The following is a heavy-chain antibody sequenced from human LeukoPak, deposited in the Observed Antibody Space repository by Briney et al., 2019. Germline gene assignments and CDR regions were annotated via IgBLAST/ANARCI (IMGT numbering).Heavy chain of an antibody. J-gene: IGHJ5*02. CDR3: ARSSFPQWLVTYNWFDP. Sequence: RASVKVSCKASGYTFTDHYMHWVRQAPGQGLEWMGWISAYNGNTNYAQKLQGRVTMTTDTSTSTAYMELRSLRSDDTAVYYCARSSFPQWLVTYNWFDPWGQGTLVTVSS. D-gene: IGHD6-19*01. CDR2: ISAYNGNT. V-gene: IGHV1-18*04. CDR1: GYTFTDHY.